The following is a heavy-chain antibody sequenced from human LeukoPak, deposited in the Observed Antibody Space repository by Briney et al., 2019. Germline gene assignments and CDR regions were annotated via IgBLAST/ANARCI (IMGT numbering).Heavy chain of an antibody. CDR1: GGSISSYY. CDR3: AKTRGSGYFDY. Sequence: SETLSLTCTVSGGSISSYYWSWIRQPPGKGREWIGYFYYSGSTNYNPSLKSRVTISVDTSKNQFSLKLSSVTAADTAVYYCAKTRGSGYFDYWGQGTLVTVSS. D-gene: IGHD3-22*01. J-gene: IGHJ4*02. CDR2: FYYSGST. V-gene: IGHV4-59*01.